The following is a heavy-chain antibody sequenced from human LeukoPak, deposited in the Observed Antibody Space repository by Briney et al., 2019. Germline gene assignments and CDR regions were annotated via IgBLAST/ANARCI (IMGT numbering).Heavy chain of an antibody. Sequence: GASVRVSCKASGYTFTSYYMHWVRQAPGQGLEWRGIINPSGGSTNYAEKVQGRVTMTSDTSTTTFYLELSSLSSEDTAVYYCAREAWYYDSSGYYDYWGQGTLVTVSS. CDR1: GYTFTSYY. D-gene: IGHD3-22*01. CDR3: AREAWYYDSSGYYDY. J-gene: IGHJ4*02. V-gene: IGHV1-46*01. CDR2: INPSGGST.